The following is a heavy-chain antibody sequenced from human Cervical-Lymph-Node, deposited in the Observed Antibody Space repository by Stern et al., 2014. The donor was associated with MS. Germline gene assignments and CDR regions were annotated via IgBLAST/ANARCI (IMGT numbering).Heavy chain of an antibody. V-gene: IGHV1-2*02. CDR3: ARSLGYCSNGVCHSDAFDI. J-gene: IGHJ3*02. D-gene: IGHD2-8*01. CDR2: INPNSGGT. CDR1: GYTFTGYY. Sequence: VQLVESGAEVKKPGASVKVSCKASGYTFTGYYMHWVRQAPGQGLEWMGWINPNSGGTNYAQKFQGRVTMTRDTSISTAYMELSRLRSDDTAVYYCARSLGYCSNGVCHSDAFDIWGQGTMVTVSS.